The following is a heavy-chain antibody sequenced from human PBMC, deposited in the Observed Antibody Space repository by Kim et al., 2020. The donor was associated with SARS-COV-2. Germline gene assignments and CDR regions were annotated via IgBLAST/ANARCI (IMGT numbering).Heavy chain of an antibody. CDR3: SRDFFLAPASSCWDAF. CDR1: GFTFSSSA. Sequence: GGSLRLSCAASGFTFSSSAMTWVRQAPGKGLEWVAVISCDATSTYTADSVKVRFTISSDNSKNTLYLQMNILRAEATAISSCSRDFFLAPASSCWDAF. J-gene: IGHJ3*01. D-gene: IGHD6-6*01. V-gene: IGHV3-23*01. CDR2: ISCDATST.